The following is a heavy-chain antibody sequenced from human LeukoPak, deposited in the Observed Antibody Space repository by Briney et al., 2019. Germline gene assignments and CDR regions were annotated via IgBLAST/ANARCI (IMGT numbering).Heavy chain of an antibody. J-gene: IGHJ4*02. CDR1: GFTFSSYA. Sequence: GGSLRLSCAASGFTFSSYAMSWVRRAPGRGLELVSAISGSGGSTYYADSVEGRFTISRDNSKNTLYLQMNSLRAEDTAVYYCAKDAPPITMVRGVLDYWGQGTLVTVSS. CDR2: ISGSGGST. D-gene: IGHD3-10*01. CDR3: AKDAPPITMVRGVLDY. V-gene: IGHV3-23*01.